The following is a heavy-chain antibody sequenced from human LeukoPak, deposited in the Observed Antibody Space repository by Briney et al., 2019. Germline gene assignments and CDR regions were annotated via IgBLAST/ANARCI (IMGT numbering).Heavy chain of an antibody. CDR3: ARDRGSSSWYYFDY. D-gene: IGHD6-13*01. V-gene: IGHV3-30*04. J-gene: IGHJ4*02. CDR1: GFTFSSYA. CDR2: ISYDGSNK. Sequence: GGSLRLSCAASGFTFSSYAMHWVRQAPGKGLEWVAVISYDGSNKYYADSVKGRFTISRNNSKNTLYLQMNSLRAEDTAVYYCARDRGSSSWYYFDYWGQGTLVTVSS.